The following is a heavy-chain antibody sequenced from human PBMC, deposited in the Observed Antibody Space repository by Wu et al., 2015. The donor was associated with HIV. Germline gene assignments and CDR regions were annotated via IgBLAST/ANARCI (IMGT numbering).Heavy chain of an antibody. CDR2: IIPILGTS. CDR1: GGSFSSNA. Sequence: QVQLVQSGAEVKKPGSSVKVSCKVSGGSFSSNAVSWVRQAPGQGLEWMGGIIPILGTSNYAQKFQGRVIISADESTSTVYMELSSLRSEDTAVHFXARDRYYYDSSGLFRCLLASFDIVGPRDNGHRLL. V-gene: IGHV1-69*11. J-gene: IGHJ3*02. D-gene: IGHD3-22*01. CDR3: ARDRYYYDSSGLFRCLLASFDI.